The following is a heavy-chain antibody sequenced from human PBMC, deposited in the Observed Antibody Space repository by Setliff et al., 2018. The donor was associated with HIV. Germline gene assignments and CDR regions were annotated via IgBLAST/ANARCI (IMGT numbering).Heavy chain of an antibody. V-gene: IGHV3-11*04. D-gene: IGHD1-20*01. CDR1: GFRFSDYY. CDR3: VRDITTCWDV. J-gene: IGHJ6*02. Sequence: GGSLRLSCAASGFRFSDYYMNWIRQAPGKGLEWISSISSSGRTIKYADSVKGRFTISRDNAKRSLYLQMNSLRGEDTAVYYCVRDITTCWDVWGQGTTVTVSS. CDR2: ISSSGRTI.